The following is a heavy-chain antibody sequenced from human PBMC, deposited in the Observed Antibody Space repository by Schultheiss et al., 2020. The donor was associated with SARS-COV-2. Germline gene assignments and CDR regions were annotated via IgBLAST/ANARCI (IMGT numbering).Heavy chain of an antibody. V-gene: IGHV3-9*01. CDR1: GFTFDDYA. CDR2: ISWNSGSI. J-gene: IGHJ4*02. Sequence: GGSLRLSCAASGFTFDDYAMHWVRQAPGKGLEWVSGISWNSGSIGYADSVKGRFTISRDNAKNSLYLQMNSLRAEDTALYYCAKDISYSESFGVGYWGQGTLVTVSS. CDR3: AKDISYSESFGVGY. D-gene: IGHD1-26*01.